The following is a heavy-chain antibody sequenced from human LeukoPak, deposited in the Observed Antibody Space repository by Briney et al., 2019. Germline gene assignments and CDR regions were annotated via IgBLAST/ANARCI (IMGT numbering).Heavy chain of an antibody. CDR1: GFTFSNYT. Sequence: GGSLRLSCAASGFTFSNYTMNWVRQAPGKGLEWDSSISSGSSVIYYAHSVKGRCTISRDNAKNSLFLQMNSLRAEDTALYYCARGSYGDYEYWGQGTLVTVSS. D-gene: IGHD4-17*01. CDR3: ARGSYGDYEY. V-gene: IGHV3-21*01. CDR2: ISSGSSVI. J-gene: IGHJ4*02.